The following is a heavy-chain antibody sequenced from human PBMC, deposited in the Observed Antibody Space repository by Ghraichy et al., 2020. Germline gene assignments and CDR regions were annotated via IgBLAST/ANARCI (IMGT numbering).Heavy chain of an antibody. V-gene: IGHV4-59*01. Sequence: SETLSLTCTVSGGSISSYYWSWIRQPPGKGLEWIGYIYYSGSTNYNPSLKSRVTISVDTSKNQFSLKLSSVTAADTAVYYCARESPYSYGYEKNYYYYGMDVWGQGTTVTVSS. CDR2: IYYSGST. D-gene: IGHD5-18*01. CDR1: GGSISSYY. CDR3: ARESPYSYGYEKNYYYYGMDV. J-gene: IGHJ6*02.